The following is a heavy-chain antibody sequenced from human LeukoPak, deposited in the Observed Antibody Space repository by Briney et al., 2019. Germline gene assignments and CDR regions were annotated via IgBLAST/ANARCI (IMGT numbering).Heavy chain of an antibody. CDR1: GYTFTSYA. Sequence: ASVKVSCKASGYTFTSYAMHWVRQAPGQRLEWMGWINAGNGNTKYSQKFQGRVTITRDTSASTAYMELSSLRSEDTAVYYCARVQWLAPQYYFDYWGQGTLVTVSS. CDR2: INAGNGNT. J-gene: IGHJ4*02. CDR3: ARVQWLAPQYYFDY. V-gene: IGHV1-3*01. D-gene: IGHD6-19*01.